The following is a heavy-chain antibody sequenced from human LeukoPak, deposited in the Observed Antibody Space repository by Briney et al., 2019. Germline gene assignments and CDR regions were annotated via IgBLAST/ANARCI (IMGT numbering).Heavy chain of an antibody. J-gene: IGHJ4*02. CDR3: AKDYRGSGEVGETGPLDY. Sequence: GGSLRLSCTASGLTFSNYAMSWVRQAPAKGLEWVAGIDQSGGYIHYADSVKGRFTISRDNSKNTLHLQMSSLRAEDTAVYYCAKDYRGSGEVGETGPLDYWGQGTLVTVSS. CDR1: GLTFSNYA. CDR2: IDQSGGYI. D-gene: IGHD1-14*01. V-gene: IGHV3-23*01.